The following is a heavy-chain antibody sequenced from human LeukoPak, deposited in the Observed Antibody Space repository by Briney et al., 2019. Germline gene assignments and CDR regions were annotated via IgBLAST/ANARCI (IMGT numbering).Heavy chain of an antibody. J-gene: IGHJ5*02. D-gene: IGHD3-10*01. CDR3: ARVGGYYGSGSYFSREYSWFDP. Sequence: GASVKVSCKASGYTFTGYYMHWVRQAPGQGLEWMGWINPKSGGTIYAQRFQGRVTMTRDTSISTAYMELSRLRSDDTAVYYCARVGGYYGSGSYFSREYSWFDPWGQGTLVTVSS. CDR1: GYTFTGYY. CDR2: INPKSGGT. V-gene: IGHV1-2*02.